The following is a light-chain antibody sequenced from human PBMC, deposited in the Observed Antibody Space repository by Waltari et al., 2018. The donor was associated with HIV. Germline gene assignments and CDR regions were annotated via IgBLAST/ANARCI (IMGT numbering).Light chain of an antibody. V-gene: IGKV1-39*01. Sequence: DIQMNQSPSSLSASVGDRVTITCRASQTVTNKVNWYQQKPGKAPQVLIYDASTLQSGVPSRFRGGGSGTDFTLTITSLQPDDFATYFCQQSYSSPLTFGPGTKVDIK. CDR2: DAS. J-gene: IGKJ3*01. CDR3: QQSYSSPLT. CDR1: QTVTNK.